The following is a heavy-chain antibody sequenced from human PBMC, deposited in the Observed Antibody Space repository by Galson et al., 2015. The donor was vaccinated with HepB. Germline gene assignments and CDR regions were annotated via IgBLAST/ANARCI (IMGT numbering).Heavy chain of an antibody. CDR2: TYYRAKWYN. V-gene: IGHV6-1*01. CDR3: ARVGGTIYYSGMDV. D-gene: IGHD2-2*01. Sequence: CAISGDSVSNNNAAWYWIRQSPSRGLEWLGRTYYRAKWYNDYAASVRGRIAIKPDTSKDQFSLQLNSVTPEDTAVYYCARVGGTIYYSGMDVWGQGTTGTVSS. CDR1: GDSVSNNNAA. J-gene: IGHJ6*02.